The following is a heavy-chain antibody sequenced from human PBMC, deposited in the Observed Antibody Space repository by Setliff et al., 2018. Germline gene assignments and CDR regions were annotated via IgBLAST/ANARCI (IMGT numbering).Heavy chain of an antibody. Sequence: LRLSCAASGFAFNTYWMHWVRQVPGKGLVWVSRINSDGSSTSYADSVKGRFTISRDNAKNTLYLQMNSLRAEDTAVYYCARDYVLRYFDRPHTLWSYYYYGMDVWGQGTTVTVSS. CDR1: GFAFNTYW. J-gene: IGHJ6*02. CDR2: INSDGSST. CDR3: ARDYVLRYFDRPHTLWSYYYYGMDV. D-gene: IGHD3-9*01. V-gene: IGHV3-74*01.